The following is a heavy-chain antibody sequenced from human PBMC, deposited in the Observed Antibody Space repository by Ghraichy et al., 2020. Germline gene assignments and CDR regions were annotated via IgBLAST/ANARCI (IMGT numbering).Heavy chain of an antibody. CDR2: ISGNGVYT. D-gene: IGHD4-11*01. V-gene: IGHV3-64*05. J-gene: IGHJ4*02. Sequence: GGSLRLSCLASGFTFSDYALHWVRQAPGRGLEYVSGISGNGVYTYYSDSVKGRFTMSRDYSRNTLYFQMSSLRAEDTAVYYCVKDRRSNYIDYEASFDYWGQGTLVTVSS. CDR1: GFTFSDYA. CDR3: VKDRRSNYIDYEASFDY.